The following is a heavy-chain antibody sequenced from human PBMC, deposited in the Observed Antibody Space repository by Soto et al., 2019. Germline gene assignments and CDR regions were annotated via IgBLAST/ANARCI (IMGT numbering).Heavy chain of an antibody. J-gene: IGHJ4*02. Sequence: LSLTSTISGRPVSSGCFYWNWIRQHPGKGLEWIGYMYNDGRTEYNPSLKSRVSISVDTPKNQFSLKVMSVTVEDTAVYYCTREAGYWGQG. CDR3: TREAGY. V-gene: IGHV4-31*03. D-gene: IGHD6-25*01. CDR2: MYNDGRT. CDR1: GRPVSSGCFY.